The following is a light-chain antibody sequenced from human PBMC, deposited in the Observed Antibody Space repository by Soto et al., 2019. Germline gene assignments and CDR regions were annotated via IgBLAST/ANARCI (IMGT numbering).Light chain of an antibody. CDR2: GAS. CDR3: QRYGSSPPIT. V-gene: IGKV3-20*01. CDR1: QSVSRSY. J-gene: IGKJ5*01. Sequence: EIVLTQSPGTLSLSPGERATLSCRASQSVSRSYLAWYQQKPGQAPRLLIYGASSRATGIPDRFSGSGSGTDFTLTISRLEPEDFAVYYCQRYGSSPPITFGQGTRLEMK.